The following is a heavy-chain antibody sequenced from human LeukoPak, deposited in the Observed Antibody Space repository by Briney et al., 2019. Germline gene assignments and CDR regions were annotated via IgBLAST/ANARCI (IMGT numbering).Heavy chain of an antibody. V-gene: IGHV3-49*04. D-gene: IGHD6-19*01. J-gene: IGHJ4*02. CDR1: GFTFGDYA. Sequence: PGRSLRLSCTASGFTFGDYAMSWVRQAPGKGLEWVGFIRSKAYGGTTEYAASVKGRFTISRDDSKSIAYLQMNSLKTEDTAVYYCTSDFRYSSGWLSDYWGQGTLVIVSS. CDR3: TSDFRYSSGWLSDY. CDR2: IRSKAYGGTT.